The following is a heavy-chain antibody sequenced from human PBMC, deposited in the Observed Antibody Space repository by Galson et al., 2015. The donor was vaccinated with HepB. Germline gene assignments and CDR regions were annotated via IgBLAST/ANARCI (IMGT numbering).Heavy chain of an antibody. CDR2: IDPIDSYT. J-gene: IGHJ4*02. CDR3: ARGGSDWYPIVFDY. V-gene: IGHV5-10-1*04. D-gene: IGHD6-19*01. Sequence: QSGAEVKKPGESLTISCKGSGYSFASHWISWVRQIPGKGLEWMGRIDPIDSYTNYGPSFQGQVTISADKSISTAYLQWSSLKASDTAMYYCARGGSDWYPIVFDYWGQGTLVTVSS. CDR1: GYSFASHW.